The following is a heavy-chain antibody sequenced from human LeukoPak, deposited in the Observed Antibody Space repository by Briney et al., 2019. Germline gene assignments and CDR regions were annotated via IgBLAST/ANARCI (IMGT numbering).Heavy chain of an antibody. CDR2: FHNSGTS. D-gene: IGHD3-16*01. Sequence: SETLSLTCTVSGGSISSGGYYWSWIRQHPGKGLEWIGYFHNSGTSTYNPSLKSRVTISADTSKNQFSLKLNSLTTADTAVYYCTRGAGWLIDYWGQGILVTASS. CDR1: GGSISSGGYY. V-gene: IGHV4-61*08. CDR3: TRGAGWLIDY. J-gene: IGHJ4*02.